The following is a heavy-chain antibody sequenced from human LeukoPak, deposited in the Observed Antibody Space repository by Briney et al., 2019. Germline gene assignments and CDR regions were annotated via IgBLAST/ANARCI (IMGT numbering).Heavy chain of an antibody. CDR1: GGSISSRSHY. D-gene: IGHD3-3*01. CDR2: VYYSGTT. J-gene: IGHJ6*03. V-gene: IGHV4-39*07. Sequence: PSETLSLTCNVFGGSISSRSHYWGWIRQPPGTGLEWIGSVYYSGTTYDHPSLKSRVSISVDTSKDQMSLRLSSVTAADTAVYYCARLTTDDFWSGYYYYMDVWGKGTTVIVSS. CDR3: ARLTTDDFWSGYYYYMDV.